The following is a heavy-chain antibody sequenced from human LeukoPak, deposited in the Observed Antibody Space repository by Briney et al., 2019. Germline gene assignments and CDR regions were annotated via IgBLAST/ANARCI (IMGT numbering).Heavy chain of an antibody. J-gene: IGHJ4*02. D-gene: IGHD2-15*01. V-gene: IGHV4-34*01. CDR1: GGSFSGYY. CDR2: INHSGST. CDR3: ARRSLVAATRRPFDY. Sequence: SETLSLTCAVYGGSFSGYYWSWIRQPPGKGLEWIGEINHSGSTNYNPSLKSRVTISVDTSKNQFSLKLSSVTAADPAVYYCARRSLVAATRRPFDYWGQGTLVTVSS.